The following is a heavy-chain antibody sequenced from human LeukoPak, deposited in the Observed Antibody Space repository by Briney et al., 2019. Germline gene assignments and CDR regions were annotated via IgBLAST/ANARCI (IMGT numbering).Heavy chain of an antibody. D-gene: IGHD6-19*01. CDR1: GFTFSSYW. J-gene: IGHJ6*03. CDR3: ASAPGIAVAGTDYYMDV. V-gene: IGHV3-7*01. CDR2: IKQDGSEK. Sequence: GGSLRLSCAASGFTFSSYWMSWVRQAPGKGLEWVANIKQDGSEKYYVDSVKGRFTISRDNAKNSLYLQMNSLRAEDTAVYYCASAPGIAVAGTDYYMDVWGKGTTVTISS.